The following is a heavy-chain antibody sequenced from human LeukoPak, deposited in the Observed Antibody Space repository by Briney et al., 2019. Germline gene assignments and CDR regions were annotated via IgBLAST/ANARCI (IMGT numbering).Heavy chain of an antibody. CDR2: INPSGGST. D-gene: IGHD2-2*01. J-gene: IGHJ1*01. V-gene: IGHV1-46*01. Sequence: ASVKVSCKASGYTFTSYYMHWVRQAPGQGLEWMGIINPSGGSTSYAQKFQGRVTMTRDMSTSTVYMELSSLRSEDTAVYYCARAGGPYCSSTSCHQSEYFQHWGQRTLVTVSS. CDR3: ARAGGPYCSSTSCHQSEYFQH. CDR1: GYTFTSYY.